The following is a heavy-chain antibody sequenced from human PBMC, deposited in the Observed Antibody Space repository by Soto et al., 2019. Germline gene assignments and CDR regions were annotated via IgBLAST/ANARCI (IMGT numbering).Heavy chain of an antibody. D-gene: IGHD3-3*01. Sequence: QLQLQESGPGLVKPSETLSLTCTVSGGSISSSSYYWGWIRQPPGKGLEWIGSIYYSGSTYYNPSLTSRVTISVDTSKNQFSLKLSSVTAADTAVYYCARRFVVGYYYDYWYFDLWGRGTLVTVSS. CDR3: ARRFVVGYYYDYWYFDL. V-gene: IGHV4-39*01. CDR2: IYYSGST. J-gene: IGHJ2*01. CDR1: GGSISSSSYY.